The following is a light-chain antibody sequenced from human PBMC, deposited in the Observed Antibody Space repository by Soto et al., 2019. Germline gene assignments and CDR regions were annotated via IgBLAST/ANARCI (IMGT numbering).Light chain of an antibody. Sequence: DIQMTQSPSSLSASVADGVSITCRARQIISSYVSWYQQKPGKAPQLLIYAASRLESGVPSRFSGSRSGTYFTLTISSLQHDDFATYYCQQSYSRMTFGQGTKVDIK. J-gene: IGKJ1*01. CDR3: QQSYSRMT. CDR2: AAS. V-gene: IGKV1-39*01. CDR1: QIISSY.